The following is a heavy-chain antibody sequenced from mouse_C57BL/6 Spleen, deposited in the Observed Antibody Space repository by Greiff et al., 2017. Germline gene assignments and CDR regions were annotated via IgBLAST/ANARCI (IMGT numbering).Heavy chain of an antibody. CDR1: GFNIKDYD. Sequence: VQLQQSGAELVRPGASVKLSCTASGFNIKDYDMHWVKQRPEQGLEWIGRIDPEDGDTEYAPKFQGKATMTADTSSNTAYLQLSSLTSEDTAVYYCTTWAYYSNEAYWCQGTLVTVSA. J-gene: IGHJ3*01. CDR2: IDPEDGDT. CDR3: TTWAYYSNEAY. D-gene: IGHD2-5*01. V-gene: IGHV14-1*01.